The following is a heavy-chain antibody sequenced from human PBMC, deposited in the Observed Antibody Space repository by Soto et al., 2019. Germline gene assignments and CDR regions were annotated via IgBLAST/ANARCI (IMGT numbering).Heavy chain of an antibody. CDR2: ISGSGGST. CDR1: GFTFSSYA. J-gene: IGHJ5*02. D-gene: IGHD6-19*01. CDR3: ARVNSSGWFWFDP. V-gene: IGHV3-23*01. Sequence: GALRLSCAASGFTFSSYAMSWVRQAPGKGLEWVLAISGSGGSTYYADSVKGRFTISRDNSKNTLYLQMNSLRAEDTAVYYCARVNSSGWFWFDPWGQGTLVTVSS.